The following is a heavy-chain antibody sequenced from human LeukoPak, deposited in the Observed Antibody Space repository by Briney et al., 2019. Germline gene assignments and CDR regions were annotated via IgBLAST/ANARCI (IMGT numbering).Heavy chain of an antibody. CDR2: ISYDGSNK. V-gene: IGHV3-30*18. CDR1: GFTFSSYG. J-gene: IGHJ5*02. CDR3: AKDSSP. Sequence: HPGRSLRLSCAASGFTFSSYGMHWVRQAPGKGLEWVAVISYDGSNKYYADSVKGRFTISRDNSKNTLYLQMNSLRAEDTAVYYCAKDSSPWGQGTLVTVSS.